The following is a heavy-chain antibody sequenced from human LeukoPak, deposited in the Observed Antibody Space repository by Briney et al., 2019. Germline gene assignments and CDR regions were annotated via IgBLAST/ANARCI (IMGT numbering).Heavy chain of an antibody. CDR1: GGSFSGYY. CDR3: ARVGPPNFWSGYLSGYFDY. J-gene: IGHJ4*02. V-gene: IGHV4-34*01. D-gene: IGHD3-3*01. CDR2: INHSGST. Sequence: SETLSLTCAVYGGSFSGYYWSWIRQPPGKGLEWVGEINHSGSTNYNPSLKSRVTISVDTSKNQFSLKLSSVTAADTAVYYCARVGPPNFWSGYLSGYFDYWGQGTLVTVSS.